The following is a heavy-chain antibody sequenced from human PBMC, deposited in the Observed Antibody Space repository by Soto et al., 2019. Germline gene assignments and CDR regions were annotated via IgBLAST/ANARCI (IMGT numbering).Heavy chain of an antibody. CDR2: ISYDGSNK. CDR3: AKGGGYNSASGYYYYAMHV. J-gene: IGHJ6*02. CDR1: GFTFSSYG. V-gene: IGHV3-30*18. Sequence: GGSLRLSCAASGFTFSSYGMHWVRQAPGKGLEWVAVISYDGSNKYYADSVKGRFTISRDNSKNTLYLQMNSLRAEDTAVYYCAKGGGYNSASGYYYYAMHVWGQGTTGTVSS. D-gene: IGHD5-12*01.